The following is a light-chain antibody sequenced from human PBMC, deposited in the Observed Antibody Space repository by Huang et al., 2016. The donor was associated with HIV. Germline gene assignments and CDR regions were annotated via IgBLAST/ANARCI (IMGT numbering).Light chain of an antibody. CDR3: QQRGAWPLT. CDR2: DSF. V-gene: IGKV3-11*01. CDR1: QNINNY. Sequence: DIVLTQSPATLSLSPGQRATLSCRASQNINNYLVWYQQKPGQAPRLLIYDSFNRATGIPARFSGSGSGTDFTLTINTLEPEDFAVHYCQQRGAWPLTFGGGTKVEIK. J-gene: IGKJ4*01.